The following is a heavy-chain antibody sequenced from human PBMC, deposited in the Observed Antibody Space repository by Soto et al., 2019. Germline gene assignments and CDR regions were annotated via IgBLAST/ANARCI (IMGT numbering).Heavy chain of an antibody. CDR3: TRDTPYTYSSTWYHY. D-gene: IGHD6-13*01. CDR1: GITFSSYS. V-gene: IGHV3-21*01. J-gene: IGHJ4*02. CDR2: ISGSGNLR. Sequence: XGSLIISWASSGITFSSYSMNLVLQAPGKGPEWVSYISGSGNLRYYPDSVKGRFTISRDNAKNSLFLQMNSLRAEDTAIYYCTRDTPYTYSSTWYHYWGQGTLVTVSS.